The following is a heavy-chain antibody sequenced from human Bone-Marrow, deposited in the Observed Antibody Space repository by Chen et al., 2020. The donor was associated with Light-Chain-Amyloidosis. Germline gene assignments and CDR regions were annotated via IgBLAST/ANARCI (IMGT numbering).Heavy chain of an antibody. J-gene: IGHJ3*02. D-gene: IGHD2-15*01. CDR1: GGTFSSFP. Sequence: QVQLVQSGAEVKKPGSSVKVSCRTSGGTFSSFPIIWVRQAPGQGLEWVGVVIPILDTPTYAQKFQGRVTITADDSTSTAYMELRSLTSEDTAVYFCARVPRVLAAHALDIWGQGTIVSVSS. V-gene: IGHV1-69*01. CDR2: VIPILDTP. CDR3: ARVPRVLAAHALDI.